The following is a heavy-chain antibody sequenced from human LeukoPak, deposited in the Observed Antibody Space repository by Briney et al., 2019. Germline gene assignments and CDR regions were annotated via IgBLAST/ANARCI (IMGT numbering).Heavy chain of an antibody. CDR3: TRPLRGSGSGDRDY. V-gene: IGHV3-73*01. CDR1: GFTFSGSA. J-gene: IGHJ4*02. CDR2: IRSKANSYAT. Sequence: GGSLRLSCAASGFTFSGSAMHWVRQASGKGLEWVGRIRSKANSYATAYAASVKGRLTISRDDSKNTAYLQTNSLKTEDTAVYYCTRPLRGSGSGDRDYWGQGTLVTVSS. D-gene: IGHD3-10*01.